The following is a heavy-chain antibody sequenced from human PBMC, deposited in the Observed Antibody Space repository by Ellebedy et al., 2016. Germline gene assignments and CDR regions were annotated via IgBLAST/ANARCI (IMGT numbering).Heavy chain of an antibody. CDR3: AKDMRGPYGTYSDY. CDR1: GFTFNNYA. D-gene: IGHD4-17*01. J-gene: IGHJ4*02. CDR2: ISGSGGNT. Sequence: GGSLRLXXAASGFTFNNYAMNWVRQAPGKGLEWVSSISGSGGNTYYADSVKGRFTISRDNSKNTLYLHMNSLRAEDTAVYYCAKDMRGPYGTYSDYWGQGTLVTVSS. V-gene: IGHV3-23*01.